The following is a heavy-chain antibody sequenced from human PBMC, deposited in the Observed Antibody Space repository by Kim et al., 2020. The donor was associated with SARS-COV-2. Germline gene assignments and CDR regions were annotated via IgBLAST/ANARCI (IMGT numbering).Heavy chain of an antibody. CDR1: GFSFSTYS. D-gene: IGHD2-8*02. J-gene: IGHJ4*02. V-gene: IGHV3-21*01. CDR2: IGASGGSI. CDR3: LRLLTGHFNY. Sequence: GGSLRLSCAASGFSFSTYSMAWVRQAPGKGLEWVSSIGASGGSIYYADSVKGRFTFSRDNAKNSMYLQMNSLRAEDTALYYCLRLLTGHFNYWGQGFPVTLSA.